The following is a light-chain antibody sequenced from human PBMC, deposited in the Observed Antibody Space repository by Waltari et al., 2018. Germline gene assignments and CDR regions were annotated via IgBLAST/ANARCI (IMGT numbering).Light chain of an antibody. Sequence: QSALTQPAFVSGSPGPSITIPCTGTSSYVGSYYYFSWYQPLPGKAPKTIIYDGSKRPSGVSNRFSGSKSGNTASLTISGLQAEDEADYYCSSYTSSVLFGGGTKLTVL. V-gene: IGLV2-14*03. CDR2: DGS. CDR3: SSYTSSVL. CDR1: SSYVGSYYY. J-gene: IGLJ2*01.